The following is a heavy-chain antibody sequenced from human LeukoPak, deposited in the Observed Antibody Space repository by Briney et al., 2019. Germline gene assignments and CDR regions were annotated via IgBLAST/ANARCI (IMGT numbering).Heavy chain of an antibody. CDR3: TRVRRYCSSTSCYGGFDY. J-gene: IGHJ4*02. CDR1: GFTFSNAW. CDR2: IRSKAYGGTT. V-gene: IGHV3-49*04. D-gene: IGHD2-2*01. Sequence: GGSLRLSCAASGFTFSNAWMSWVRQAPGKGLEWVGFIRSKAYGGTTEYAASVKGRFTISRDDSKSIAYLQMNSLKTEDTAVYYCTRVRRYCSSTSCYGGFDYWGQGTLVTVSS.